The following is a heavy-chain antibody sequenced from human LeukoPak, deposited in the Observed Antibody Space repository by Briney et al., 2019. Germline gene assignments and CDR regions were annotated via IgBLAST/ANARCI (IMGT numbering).Heavy chain of an antibody. Sequence: ASVKVSCKASGYTFTSYGISWVRQAPGQGLEWMGWISAYNGNTNYAQKLQGRVTMTTDTSTSTAYMELRSLRSDDAAVYYCARDLAPLSITMIVVVLGVSDYYYGMDVWGQGTTVTVSS. CDR3: ARDLAPLSITMIVVVLGVSDYYYGMDV. CDR1: GYTFTSYG. J-gene: IGHJ6*02. CDR2: ISAYNGNT. V-gene: IGHV1-18*01. D-gene: IGHD3-22*01.